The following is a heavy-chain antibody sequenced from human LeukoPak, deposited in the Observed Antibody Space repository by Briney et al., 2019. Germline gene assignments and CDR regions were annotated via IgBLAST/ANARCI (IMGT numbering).Heavy chain of an antibody. V-gene: IGHV3-21*01. CDR3: AREVLTYSSWYDY. CDR2: TRNSNTDI. D-gene: IGHD5-12*01. CDR1: GFTFSRYS. J-gene: IGHJ4*02. Sequence: PGGSLRLSCAASGFTFSRYSLHWVRQVPGKGLEWVSSTRNSNTDIYYADSVKGRFTISRDNAKNSLYLQMNSLRADDTAVYYCAREVLTYSSWYDYWGQGTLVTVSP.